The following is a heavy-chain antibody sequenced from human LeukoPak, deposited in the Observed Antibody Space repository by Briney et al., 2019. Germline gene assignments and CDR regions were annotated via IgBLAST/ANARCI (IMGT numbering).Heavy chain of an antibody. D-gene: IGHD3-22*01. CDR3: VKYYDSSGSYYFDY. CDR2: ISGSGAST. Sequence: GGSLRLSCAASGFTFSSYAMSWVRQAPGKGLEWVSTISGSGASTYYADSEKGRFTISRDNSKNTLYLQMNSLRAEDTAVYYCVKYYDSSGSYYFDYWGQGTLVTVSS. V-gene: IGHV3-23*01. CDR1: GFTFSSYA. J-gene: IGHJ4*02.